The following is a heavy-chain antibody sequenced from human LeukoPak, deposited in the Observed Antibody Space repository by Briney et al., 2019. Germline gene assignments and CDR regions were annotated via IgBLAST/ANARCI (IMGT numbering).Heavy chain of an antibody. J-gene: IGHJ4*02. CDR3: AKRFRGSSGLYYFDY. CDR1: GFTFSSYA. Sequence: GGSLRLSCAASGFTFSSYALSWVRQAPGQGLEWVSAIRGSGDSTYYADSVKGRFTISRDNSKNTLYLQMNSLRAEDTAIYYCAKRFRGSSGLYYFDYWGQGTLVTVSS. D-gene: IGHD6-13*01. CDR2: IRGSGDST. V-gene: IGHV3-23*01.